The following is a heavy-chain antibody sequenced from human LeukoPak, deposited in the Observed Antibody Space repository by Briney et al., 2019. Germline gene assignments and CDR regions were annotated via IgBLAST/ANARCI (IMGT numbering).Heavy chain of an antibody. CDR2: ISDTGRLS. CDR3: AKDRYSYAFEYSDS. CDR1: GFTFSSSA. J-gene: IGHJ4*02. Sequence: GGSLRLSCAASGFTFSSSAMSWVRQAPGKGLEWVAAISDTGRLSYCADSVNGRFTISRDNSKNTLSLQVSSLRTEDTAVYYCAKDRYSYAFEYSDSWGQGTLVTVSS. V-gene: IGHV3-23*01. D-gene: IGHD5-18*01.